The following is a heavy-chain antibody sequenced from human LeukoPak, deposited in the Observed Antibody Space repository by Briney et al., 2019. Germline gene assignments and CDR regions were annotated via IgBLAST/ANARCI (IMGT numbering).Heavy chain of an antibody. Sequence: PSETLALTCTVSGGSINSYYWSWIRQPAGKGLEWIGRIYTSGSTNYNPSLKSRVTISVDTSKNQFSLKLSSVTAADTAVYYCASSREGGSGSYEFWFDPWGQGTLVTVSS. V-gene: IGHV4-4*07. J-gene: IGHJ5*02. CDR1: GGSINSYY. CDR2: IYTSGST. CDR3: ASSREGGSGSYEFWFDP. D-gene: IGHD3-10*01.